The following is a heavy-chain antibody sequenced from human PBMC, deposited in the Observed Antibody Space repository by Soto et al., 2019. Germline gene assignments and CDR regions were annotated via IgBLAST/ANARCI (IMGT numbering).Heavy chain of an antibody. D-gene: IGHD5-12*01. V-gene: IGHV1-18*01. CDR1: GYTFTNYG. CDR3: ARRARDGYNGVGDY. CDR2: ISAYNGNT. J-gene: IGHJ4*02. Sequence: QAQLVQSGAEVKKPGASVKVSCKASGYTFTNYGISWVRQAPGQGLECMGWISAYNGNTNYAQKFQGRVTMTTDTFTTTTYSELRSLRSDDTAVYYCARRARDGYNGVGDYWGQGTLVTVST.